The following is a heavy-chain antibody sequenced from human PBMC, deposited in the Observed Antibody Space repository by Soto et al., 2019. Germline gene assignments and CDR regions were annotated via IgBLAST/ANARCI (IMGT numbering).Heavy chain of an antibody. CDR2: IGSRASDI. D-gene: IGHD3-22*01. J-gene: IGHJ3*02. CDR3: VRDYYDTSGYPNTFDM. Sequence: GGSLRLSCAASGFTLSRHTMNWVRQAPGKGLEWVSFIGSRASDIYYADSVKGRFTISRDNAKNSLYLDLTRLRAEDTAVYFCVRDYYDTSGYPNTFDMWGQGTMVTVSS. V-gene: IGHV3-21*01. CDR1: GFTLSRHT.